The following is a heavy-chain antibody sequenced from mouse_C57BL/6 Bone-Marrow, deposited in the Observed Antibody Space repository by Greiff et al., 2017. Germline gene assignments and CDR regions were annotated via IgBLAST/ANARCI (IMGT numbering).Heavy chain of an antibody. CDR3: ARGAY. J-gene: IGHJ3*01. V-gene: IGHV1-80*01. CDR1: GYAFSSYW. Sequence: VQLQQSGAGLVQPWASVKISCKASGYAFSSYWMNWVKQRPGKGLEWLGQIFPGDGDTNYNGKFTGKATRTEDTSSRTAYMQLSRLTSEDSAVYFGARGAYWGQGTLVTVSA. CDR2: IFPGDGDT.